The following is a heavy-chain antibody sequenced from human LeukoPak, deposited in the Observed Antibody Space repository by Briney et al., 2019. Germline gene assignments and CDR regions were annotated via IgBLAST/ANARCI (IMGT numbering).Heavy chain of an antibody. Sequence: GGSLRLSCAASGFTFSSYSMSWVRQAPGKGLEWVANIKQDGSEKYYVDSVKGRFTISRDNAKNSLYLQLNSLRAEDTAVYYWARDKFVPWGEETLVTVSS. CDR1: GFTFSSYS. CDR3: ARDKFVP. CDR2: IKQDGSEK. V-gene: IGHV3-7*01. J-gene: IGHJ5*02.